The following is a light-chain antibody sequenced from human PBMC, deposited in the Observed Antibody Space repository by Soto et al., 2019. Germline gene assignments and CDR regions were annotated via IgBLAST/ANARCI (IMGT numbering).Light chain of an antibody. V-gene: IGLV2-14*01. J-gene: IGLJ3*02. CDR2: EVS. Sequence: QSALTQPASVSGSPGQTITISCTGTSSDVGGYNYLSWYQQHPGKAPKVMIYEVSNRPSGVSNRFSGSKSGNTASLTISGLEAEDEADYFGSSYTTSGTVVFGGGTKLTVL. CDR1: SSDVGGYNY. CDR3: SSYTTSGTVV.